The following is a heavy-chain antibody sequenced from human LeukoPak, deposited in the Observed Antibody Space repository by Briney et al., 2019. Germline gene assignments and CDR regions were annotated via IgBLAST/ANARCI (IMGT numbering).Heavy chain of an antibody. CDR3: ARDGGGSSWYPHYYMDV. CDR1: GFTFDDYA. CDR2: ISWNSGSI. J-gene: IGHJ6*03. Sequence: GRSLRLSCAASGFTFDDYAMHWVRQAPGKGLEWVSGISWNSGSIGYADSVKGRFTISRDNAKNSLYLQMNSLRAEDTAVYYCARDGGGSSWYPHYYMDVWGKGTTVTVSS. D-gene: IGHD6-13*01. V-gene: IGHV3-9*01.